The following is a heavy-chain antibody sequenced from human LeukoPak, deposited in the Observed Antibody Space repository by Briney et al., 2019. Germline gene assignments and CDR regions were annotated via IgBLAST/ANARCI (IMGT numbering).Heavy chain of an antibody. Sequence: GASVKVSCKASGGTFSSYAISWVRQAPGQGLEWMGGIIPIFGTANYAQKFQGRVTMTRDTSTSTVYMELSSLRSEDTAVYYCAREADSSGYYYFDYWGQGTLVTVSS. V-gene: IGHV1-69*05. D-gene: IGHD3-22*01. CDR1: GGTFSSYA. J-gene: IGHJ4*02. CDR2: IIPIFGTA. CDR3: AREADSSGYYYFDY.